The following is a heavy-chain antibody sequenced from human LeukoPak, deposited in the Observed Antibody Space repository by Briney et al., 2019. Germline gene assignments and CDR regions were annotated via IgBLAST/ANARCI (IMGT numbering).Heavy chain of an antibody. Sequence: GGSLRLSCAASGFTFSSYEMNWVRQAPGKGLEWVSYISSSGSTIYYADSVKGRFTISRDNAKNSLYLQMNSLRAEDTAVYYCASFPYYYDSSGYRPPNYYYMDVWGKGTTVTISS. CDR1: GFTFSSYE. CDR2: ISSSGSTI. V-gene: IGHV3-48*03. D-gene: IGHD3-22*01. CDR3: ASFPYYYDSSGYRPPNYYYMDV. J-gene: IGHJ6*03.